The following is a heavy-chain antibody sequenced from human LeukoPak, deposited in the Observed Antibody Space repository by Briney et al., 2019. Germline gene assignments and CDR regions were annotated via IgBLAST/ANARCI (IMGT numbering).Heavy chain of an antibody. CDR3: ARESGYDDLLFDY. V-gene: IGHV3-53*01. CDR2: IYSGGST. Sequence: GGSLRLSCAASGFTVSSYYMSWVRQAPGKGLEWVSVIYSGGSTYYAGSVKGRFTISRDNSKNTLYLQMNSLRAEDTAVYYCARESGYDDLLFDYWGQGTLVTVSS. J-gene: IGHJ4*02. D-gene: IGHD4-17*01. CDR1: GFTVSSYY.